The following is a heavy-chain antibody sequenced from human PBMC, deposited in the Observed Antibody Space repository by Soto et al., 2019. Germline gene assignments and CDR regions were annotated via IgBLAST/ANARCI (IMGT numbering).Heavy chain of an antibody. D-gene: IGHD1-20*01. Sequence: ASVKVSCKVSGYTLTELSMHWVRQAPGKGLEWMGGFDPEDGETIYAQKFQGRVTMTEDTSTDTAYMELRSLRSEDTAVYYCATLTGTTDYFDYWGQGTLVTVSS. CDR2: FDPEDGET. V-gene: IGHV1-24*01. CDR1: GYTLTELS. CDR3: ATLTGTTDYFDY. J-gene: IGHJ4*02.